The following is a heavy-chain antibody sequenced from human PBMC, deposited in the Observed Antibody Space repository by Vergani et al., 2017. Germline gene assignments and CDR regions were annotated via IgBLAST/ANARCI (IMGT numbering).Heavy chain of an antibody. D-gene: IGHD3-16*01. V-gene: IGHV4-39*02. Sequence: QLQLQESGPGLLKPSEILSLTCSVSGTSISGSSDYWGWIRQPPGKGLEWIGSIFYTGTSYYNPSLESRAPNPVDTSKNQFSLKLKSVTAADTAVYYCAREFWGGGGYKFDHWGQGTLVTVSS. CDR1: GTSISGSSDY. CDR2: IFYTGTS. J-gene: IGHJ4*02. CDR3: AREFWGGGGYKFDH.